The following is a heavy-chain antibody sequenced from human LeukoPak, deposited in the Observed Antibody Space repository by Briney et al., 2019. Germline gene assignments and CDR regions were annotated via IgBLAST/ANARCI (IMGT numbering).Heavy chain of an antibody. V-gene: IGHV3-23*01. CDR1: GFTFTNYA. CDR2: ISSGSGVTT. Sequence: PGGSLRLSCAASGFTFTNYAMSWFRQAPGKGLEWVSTISSGSGVTTYYADPVKGRFTISRDNSKNTLYLQINSLRAEDTAVYFCVAVRYSYGFSDYWGQGTLVTVSS. CDR3: VAVRYSYGFSDY. D-gene: IGHD5-18*01. J-gene: IGHJ4*02.